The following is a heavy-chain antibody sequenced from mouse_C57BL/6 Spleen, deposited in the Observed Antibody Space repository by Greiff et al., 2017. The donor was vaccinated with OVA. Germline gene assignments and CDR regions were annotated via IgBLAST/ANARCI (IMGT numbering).Heavy chain of an antibody. CDR3: AREDYYGSSYTWFAY. D-gene: IGHD1-1*01. J-gene: IGHJ3*01. CDR1: GYSITSGYD. V-gene: IGHV3-1*01. Sequence: EVQRVESGPGMVKPSQSLSLTCTVTGYSITSGYDWHWIRHFPGNKLEWMGYISYSGSTNYNPSLKSRISITHDTSKNHFFLKLNSVTTEDTATYYCAREDYYGSSYTWFAYWGQGTLVTVSA. CDR2: ISYSGST.